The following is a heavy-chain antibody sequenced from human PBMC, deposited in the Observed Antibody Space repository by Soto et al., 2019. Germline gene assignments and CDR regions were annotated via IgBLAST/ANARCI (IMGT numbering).Heavy chain of an antibody. CDR2: IYSGGST. D-gene: IGHD1-1*01. CDR1: GFTVSSNY. Sequence: EVQLVETGGGLIQPGGSLRLSCAASGFTVSSNYMSWVRQAPGKGLEWVSVIYSGGSTYYADSVKGRFTISRDNSKNTLYLQMNSLRAEDTAVYYCAREGTVNYYCMDVWGQGTTVTVSS. V-gene: IGHV3-53*02. CDR3: AREGTVNYYCMDV. J-gene: IGHJ6*02.